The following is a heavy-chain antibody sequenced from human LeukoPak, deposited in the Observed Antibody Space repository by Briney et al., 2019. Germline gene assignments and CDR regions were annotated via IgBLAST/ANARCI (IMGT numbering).Heavy chain of an antibody. CDR2: IYTSGST. CDR3: ARDERGLEMATRPGAFDI. V-gene: IGHV4-4*07. D-gene: IGHD5-24*01. CDR1: DGSIGSYY. J-gene: IGHJ3*02. Sequence: PSETLSLTCTVSDGSIGSYYWSWIRQPAGKGLEWIGRIYTSGSTNYNPSLKSRVTMSVDTSKNQFSLKLSSVTAADTAVYYCARDERGLEMATRPGAFDIWGQGTMVTVSS.